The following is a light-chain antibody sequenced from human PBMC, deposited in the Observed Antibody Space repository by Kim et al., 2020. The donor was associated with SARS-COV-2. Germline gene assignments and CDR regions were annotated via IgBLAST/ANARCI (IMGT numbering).Light chain of an antibody. CDR1: SSNIGSNY. CDR3: AAWDDSLSGWV. CDR2: RNN. J-gene: IGLJ3*02. V-gene: IGLV1-47*01. Sequence: ELTQPPSASGTPGQRVTISCSGSSSNIGSNYVYWYQQLPETAPKLLIYRNNQRPSGVPDRFSGSKSGTSASLAISGLRSEDEADYYCAAWDDSLSGWVFGGGTQLTVL.